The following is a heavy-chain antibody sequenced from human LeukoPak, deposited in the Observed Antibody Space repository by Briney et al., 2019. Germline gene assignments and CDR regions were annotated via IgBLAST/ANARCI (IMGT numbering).Heavy chain of an antibody. CDR2: VDANGRTT. CDR3: TKGRGGGGRRINLMVGGYGP. J-gene: IGHJ5*02. CDR1: GFTVTHYA. V-gene: IGHV3-64*04. D-gene: IGHD3-22*01. Sequence: GGSLRLSCSASGFTVTHYAMHWVRQAPGKGLEYVSAVDANGRTTYYADAVSGRFTISRDNSKNTLHLEMNSLRTDDTAVYYCTKGRGGGGRRINLMVGGYGPWGQGTQVTVSS.